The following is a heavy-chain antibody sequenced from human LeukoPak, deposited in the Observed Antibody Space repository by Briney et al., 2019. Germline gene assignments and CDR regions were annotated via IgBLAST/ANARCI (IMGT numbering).Heavy chain of an antibody. D-gene: IGHD3-10*01. CDR2: INRSGST. CDR1: GGSFSGYY. CDR3: ARQREWYYYGSGSRCWFDP. V-gene: IGHV4-34*01. Sequence: SETLSLTCAVYGGSFSGYYWSWIRQPPGKGLEWIGEINRSGSTNYNPSLKSRVTISVDTSKNQFSLKLSSVTAADTAVYYCARQREWYYYGSGSRCWFDPWGQGTLVTVSS. J-gene: IGHJ5*02.